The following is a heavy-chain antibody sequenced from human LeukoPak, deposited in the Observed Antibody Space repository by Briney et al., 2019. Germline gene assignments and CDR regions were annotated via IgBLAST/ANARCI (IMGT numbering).Heavy chain of an antibody. D-gene: IGHD6-13*01. J-gene: IGHJ4*02. CDR2: IKSKTDGGTT. V-gene: IGHV3-15*01. CDR3: TVVAAAGQIDY. Sequence: NTGGSLRLSCAASGFTFSNAWMSWVRQAPGKGLEWVGRIKSKTDGGTTDYAAPVKGRFTISRDDSKNTLYLQMNSLKTEDTAVYYCTVVAAAGQIDYWGQGTLVTVSS. CDR1: GFTFSNAW.